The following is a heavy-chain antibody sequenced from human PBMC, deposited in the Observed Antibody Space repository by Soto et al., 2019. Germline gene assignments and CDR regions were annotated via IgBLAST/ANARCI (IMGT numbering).Heavy chain of an antibody. V-gene: IGHV3-7*04. CDR1: GFTFSSYW. Sequence: EVQLVESGGGLVQPGGSLRLSCAASGFTFSSYWMAWVRQAPGKGLEWVANIKKDGSEIYYVDSVKGRFAISRDNAKNSLSLQLNSLRVAARALYYCARAADLIRAVIFGYWGQGTLVNVAS. D-gene: IGHD3-10*01. CDR2: IKKDGSEI. CDR3: ARAADLIRAVIFGY. J-gene: IGHJ4*02.